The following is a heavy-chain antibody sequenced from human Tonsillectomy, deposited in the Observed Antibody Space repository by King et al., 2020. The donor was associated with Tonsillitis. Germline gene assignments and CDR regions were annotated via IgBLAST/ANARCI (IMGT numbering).Heavy chain of an antibody. CDR1: EFTFSSYW. Sequence: VQLVESGGGLVQPGGSLRLSCAASEFTFSSYWMSWVRQAPGKGLEWVANIRQDGNEKYYVDSVKGRFTISRDNAKNSLYLQMDSLRAEDSAVYYCARLSFDRSGRDYWGQGTLVTVSS. CDR2: IRQDGNEK. V-gene: IGHV3-7*01. D-gene: IGHD3-22*01. J-gene: IGHJ4*02. CDR3: ARLSFDRSGRDY.